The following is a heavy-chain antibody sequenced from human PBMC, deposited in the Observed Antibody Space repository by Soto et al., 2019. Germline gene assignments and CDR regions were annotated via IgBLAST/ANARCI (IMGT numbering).Heavy chain of an antibody. Sequence: QLQLQESGSGLVKPSQTLSLTCAVSGGSISSGGYSWSWIRQPPGKGLEWIGYIYHSGITYYNPYLKSRVTISVDRSKNPFSLKLSSVTAADTAVYYCARVAYCGGDCYRGFDPWGQGTLVTVSS. CDR1: GGSISSGGYS. CDR3: ARVAYCGGDCYRGFDP. J-gene: IGHJ5*02. CDR2: IYHSGIT. V-gene: IGHV4-30-2*01. D-gene: IGHD2-21*02.